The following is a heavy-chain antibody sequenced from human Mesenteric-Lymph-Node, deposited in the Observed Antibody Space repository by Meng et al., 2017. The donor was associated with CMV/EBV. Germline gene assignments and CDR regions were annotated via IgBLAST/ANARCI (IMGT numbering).Heavy chain of an antibody. CDR1: GFTFSSSA. CDR2: ISGSGDDA. CDR3: AKRSSGWYFDY. Sequence: GESLKISCAASGFTFSSSAIYWVRQAPGKGLEWVSAISGSGDDAYYADPVKGRFTISRDNSNNMFYLQMSSLRVEDAAVYYCAKRSSGWYFDYWGQGTLVTVSS. V-gene: IGHV3-23*01. J-gene: IGHJ4*02. D-gene: IGHD3-10*01.